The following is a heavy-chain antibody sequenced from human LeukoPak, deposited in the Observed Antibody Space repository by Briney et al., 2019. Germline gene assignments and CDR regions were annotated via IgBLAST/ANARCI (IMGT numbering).Heavy chain of an antibody. Sequence: SVKVSCKASGGTFSSYAMSWVRQAPGQGLEWMGGIIPIFGTANYAQKFQGRVTITADKSTSTAYMELSSLRSGDTAVYYCARAKVTYYDILTGYSFDYWGQGTLVTVSS. D-gene: IGHD3-9*01. CDR3: ARAKVTYYDILTGYSFDY. CDR1: GGTFSSYA. J-gene: IGHJ4*02. V-gene: IGHV1-69*06. CDR2: IIPIFGTA.